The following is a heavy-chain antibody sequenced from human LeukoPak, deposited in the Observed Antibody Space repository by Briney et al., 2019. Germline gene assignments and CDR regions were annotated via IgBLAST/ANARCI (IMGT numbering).Heavy chain of an antibody. Sequence: QPGGSLRLSCAASGFTFCSYGMHWVRQAPGKGLEWVAFIRYDGSSKYYADSVKGRFTISRDNSKNTLYLQMNSLRAEDTAVYYCAKEGYSGSYSGDAFDIWGQGTMVTVSS. CDR2: IRYDGSSK. CDR1: GFTFCSYG. J-gene: IGHJ3*02. V-gene: IGHV3-30*02. CDR3: AKEGYSGSYSGDAFDI. D-gene: IGHD1-26*01.